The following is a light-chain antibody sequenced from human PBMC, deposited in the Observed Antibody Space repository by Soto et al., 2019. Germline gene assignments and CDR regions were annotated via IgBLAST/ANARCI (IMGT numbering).Light chain of an antibody. V-gene: IGLV2-14*01. J-gene: IGLJ1*01. Sequence: QSVLTQPASVSGSPGQSITISCTGTSSDVGGYHYVSWYQQLPGKAPKLMIYEVTKRPSGVSNRFSGSKSDNTASLTISGLQAEDEADYYCSAYTNRSAVFGTGTKVTV. CDR2: EVT. CDR1: SSDVGGYHY. CDR3: SAYTNRSAV.